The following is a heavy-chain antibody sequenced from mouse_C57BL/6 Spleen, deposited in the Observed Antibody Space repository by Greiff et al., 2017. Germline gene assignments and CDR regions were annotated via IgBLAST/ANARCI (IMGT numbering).Heavy chain of an antibody. J-gene: IGHJ4*01. V-gene: IGHV1-61*01. CDR2: IYPSDSET. D-gene: IGHD2-3*01. CDR1: GYTFTSYW. Sequence: QVQLKQSGAELVRPGSSVKLSCKASGYTFTSYWMDWVKQRPGQGLEWIGNIYPSDSETHYNQKFKDKATLTVDKSSSTAYMQLSSLTSEDSAVYYCARRDGYYEYYYAMDYWGQGTSVTVSS. CDR3: ARRDGYYEYYYAMDY.